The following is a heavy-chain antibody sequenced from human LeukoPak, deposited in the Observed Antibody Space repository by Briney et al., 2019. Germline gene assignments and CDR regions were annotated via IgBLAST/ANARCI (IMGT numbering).Heavy chain of an antibody. CDR3: ARVRVTQYYYYYYYMDV. J-gene: IGHJ6*03. Sequence: SETLSLTCAVYGGSFSGYYRSWIRQPPGKGLEWIGEINHSGSTNYNPSLKSRVTISVDTSKNQFSLKLSSVTAADTAVYYCARVRVTQYYYYYYYMDVWGKGTTVTVSS. CDR2: INHSGST. D-gene: IGHD2-21*02. CDR1: GGSFSGYY. V-gene: IGHV4-34*01.